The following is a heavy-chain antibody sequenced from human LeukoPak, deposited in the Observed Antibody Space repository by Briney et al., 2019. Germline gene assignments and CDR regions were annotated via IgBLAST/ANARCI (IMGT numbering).Heavy chain of an antibody. CDR1: GFTFNSYW. V-gene: IGHV3-7*01. CDR3: GHLH. J-gene: IGHJ4*02. Sequence: GGSLRLSCAASGFTFNSYWMNWVRQAPGKGLEWVASIKVDGSETYYVDSVKGRFTISRDSAKSSLYLQMNSLRPEDTAVYYCGHLHWGQGILVTVSS. CDR2: IKVDGSET.